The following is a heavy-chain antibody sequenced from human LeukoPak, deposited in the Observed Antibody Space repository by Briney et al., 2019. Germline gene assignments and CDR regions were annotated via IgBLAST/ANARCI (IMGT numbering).Heavy chain of an antibody. V-gene: IGHV5-51*01. Sequence: GDSLRLSCKASGYTFTHQWIGWVRETSGSGLEWVGIIYPRDSDTIYSPSFQRHVPLQTHTSINTAYLEWSSLEASDTAIYYCASNSDVIVAIWGQGTLVTVSS. CDR3: ASNSDVIVAI. CDR1: GYTFTHQW. J-gene: IGHJ4*02. D-gene: IGHD2-21*01. CDR2: IYPRDSDT.